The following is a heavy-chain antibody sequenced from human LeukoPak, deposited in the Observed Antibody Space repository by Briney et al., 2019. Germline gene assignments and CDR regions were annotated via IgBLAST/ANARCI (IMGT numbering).Heavy chain of an antibody. CDR3: AKDRSFYGIEWPRKH. CDR2: IKFNGHEK. V-gene: IGHV3-30*02. CDR1: GFNFNNYD. D-gene: IGHD2/OR15-2a*01. Sequence: GGSLRLSCVASGFNFNNYDLHWVRRAPGKGREWVAFIKFNGHEKFYADSLEGRFTFSRDNSRNTVYLQMNSLRAEDTAGYYCAKDRSFYGIEWPRKHWGQGTLVPVPS. J-gene: IGHJ4*02.